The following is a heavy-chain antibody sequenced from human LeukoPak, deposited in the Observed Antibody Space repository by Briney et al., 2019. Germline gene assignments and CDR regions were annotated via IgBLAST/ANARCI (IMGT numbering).Heavy chain of an antibody. D-gene: IGHD2-2*02. Sequence: GGSLRLSCAASGFTFTNAWMSWVRQAPGKGLEWVANIKQDGSEKYYVDSVKGRFTISRDNAKNSLYLQMNSLRAEDTAVYYCAREQYCSSTSCYILYYYYYGMDVWGQGTTVTVSS. CDR2: IKQDGSEK. J-gene: IGHJ6*02. V-gene: IGHV3-7*03. CDR1: GFTFTNAW. CDR3: AREQYCSSTSCYILYYYYYGMDV.